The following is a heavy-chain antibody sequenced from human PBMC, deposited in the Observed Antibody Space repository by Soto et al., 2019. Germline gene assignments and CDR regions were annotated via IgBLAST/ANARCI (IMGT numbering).Heavy chain of an antibody. Sequence: QVPLVQSGAEVKKPGASVKVSCKASGYTFTSYGISWVRQAPGQGLEWMGWISAYNGNTNYAQKLQGRVTMTTDTSTSTAYMELRSLRSDDTAVYYCARVTLAYCGGDCYFAADAFDIWGQGTMVTVSS. CDR2: ISAYNGNT. J-gene: IGHJ3*02. CDR3: ARVTLAYCGGDCYFAADAFDI. CDR1: GYTFTSYG. D-gene: IGHD2-21*02. V-gene: IGHV1-18*01.